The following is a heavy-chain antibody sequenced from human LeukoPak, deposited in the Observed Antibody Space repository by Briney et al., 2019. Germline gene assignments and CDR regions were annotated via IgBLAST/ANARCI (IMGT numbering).Heavy chain of an antibody. J-gene: IGHJ4*02. D-gene: IGHD2-2*02. CDR1: GFTFTNYA. CDR2: IGGSDGST. Sequence: GGSLRLSCAASGFTFTNYAMSWVRQAPGKGPEWVSVIGGSDGSTYSADSVKGRFTISRDNSRNTLYLQMSSLRAEDTAVYYCAKGGRASCYTSSDYWGQGTLVTVSS. V-gene: IGHV3-23*01. CDR3: AKGGRASCYTSSDY.